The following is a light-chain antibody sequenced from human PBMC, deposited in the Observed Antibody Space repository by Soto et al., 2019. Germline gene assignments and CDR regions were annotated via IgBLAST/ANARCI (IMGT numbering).Light chain of an antibody. CDR2: EVS. J-gene: IGLJ1*01. CDR1: SSDVGGYKY. Sequence: QSALTQPASVSGSPGQSITISCTGTSSDVGGYKYVSWCQQHPGKAPKLLIYEVSNRPSGVSNRFSGSKSGNTASLTISGLQAEDEADYYCSSYTSRSTLDYVFGSGTKLTVL. CDR3: SSYTSRSTLDYV. V-gene: IGLV2-14*01.